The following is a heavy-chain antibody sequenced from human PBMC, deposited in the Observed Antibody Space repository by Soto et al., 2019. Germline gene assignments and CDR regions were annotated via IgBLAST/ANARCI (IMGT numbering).Heavy chain of an antibody. CDR2: IIPIFGTA. V-gene: IGHV1-69*13. CDR1: GGTFSSYA. Sequence: SVKVSCKASGGTFSSYAISWVRQAPGQGLEWMGGIIPIFGTANYAQKFQGRVTITADESTSTAYMELSSLRSEDTAVYYCARERLRERQLWSPGSHWGQGTLVTVSS. CDR3: ARERLRERQLWSPGSH. J-gene: IGHJ4*02. D-gene: IGHD5-18*01.